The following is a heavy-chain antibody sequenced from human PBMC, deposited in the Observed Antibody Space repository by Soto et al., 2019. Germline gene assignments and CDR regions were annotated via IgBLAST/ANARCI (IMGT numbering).Heavy chain of an antibody. CDR3: ARDISSCSGGSCYYGNWFDP. Sequence: VGSLRLSCAASGFTFSSYSMNWVRQAPGKGLEWVSSISSSSSYIYYADSVKGRFTISRDNAKNSLYLQMNSLRAEDTAVYYCARDISSCSGGSCYYGNWFDPWGQGTLVTVS. CDR2: ISSSSSYI. V-gene: IGHV3-21*01. J-gene: IGHJ5*02. CDR1: GFTFSSYS. D-gene: IGHD2-15*01.